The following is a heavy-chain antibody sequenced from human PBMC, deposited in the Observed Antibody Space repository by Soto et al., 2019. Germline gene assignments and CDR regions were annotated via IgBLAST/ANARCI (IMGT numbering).Heavy chain of an antibody. D-gene: IGHD3-10*01. CDR2: IYNDGTT. J-gene: IGHJ6*02. CDR1: GFTFSSYA. Sequence: GGSLRLSCAASGFTFSSYAMAWVRQAPGKGLEWASVIYNDGTTYYSQSVEGRFTISRDTSKNTLYLQMDRLRDEDTAVYYCVRPLPSGQTHARDVWGQGTTVTVSS. CDR3: VRPLPSGQTHARDV. V-gene: IGHV3-23*03.